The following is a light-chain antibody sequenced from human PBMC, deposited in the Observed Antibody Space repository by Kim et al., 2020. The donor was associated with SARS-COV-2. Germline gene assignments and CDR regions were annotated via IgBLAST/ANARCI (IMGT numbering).Light chain of an antibody. J-gene: IGLJ3*02. CDR3: SAWDSSLNAWV. CDR2: RNN. Sequence: QAATLPCTWNNNNVVEQGAAGLQQHQGHPPKLRSYRNNNRPSGISDRVSASRSGDTASLTIAGLQPEDEADYYCSAWDSSLNAWVFGGGTQLTVL. V-gene: IGLV10-54*01. CDR1: NNNVVEQG.